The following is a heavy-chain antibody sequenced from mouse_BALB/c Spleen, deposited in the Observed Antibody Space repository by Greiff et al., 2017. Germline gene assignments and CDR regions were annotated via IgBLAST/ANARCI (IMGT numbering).Heavy chain of an antibody. CDR1: GFTFSSYA. V-gene: IGHV5-9-3*01. J-gene: IGHJ3*01. CDR3: ARLDGNYVGFAY. D-gene: IGHD2-1*01. CDR2: ISSGGSYT. Sequence: DVKLVESGGGLVKPGGSLKLSCAASGFTFSSYAMSWVRQTPEKRLEWVATISSGGSYTYYPDSVKGRFTISRDNAKNTLYLQMSSLRSEDTAMYYCARLDGNYVGFAYWGQGTLVTVSA.